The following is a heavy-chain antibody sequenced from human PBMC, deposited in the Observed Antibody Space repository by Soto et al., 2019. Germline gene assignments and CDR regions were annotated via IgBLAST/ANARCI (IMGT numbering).Heavy chain of an antibody. CDR3: ARDPGLSSNWPTAFHY. CDR2: IKQGGSEK. V-gene: IGHV3-7*04. Sequence: HPGGSLRLSCTASVLNFSSYWMSWVRQAPGKGLEWVANIKQGGSEKYYVESVRGRFTISRDNAKNSLYLQMYSLRVDDTAVYYCARDPGLSSNWPTAFHYWGQGTQVTVSS. CDR1: VLNFSSYW. D-gene: IGHD6-13*01. J-gene: IGHJ4*02.